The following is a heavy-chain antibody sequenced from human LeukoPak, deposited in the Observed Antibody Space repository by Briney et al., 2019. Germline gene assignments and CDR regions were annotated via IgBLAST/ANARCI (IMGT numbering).Heavy chain of an antibody. Sequence: GGSLRLSCAASGFTFSSYGMHWVRQAPGKGLEWVAVISYDGSNKYYADSVKGRFTISRDNSKNTLYLQMNSLRAEDTAVYYCAKGGRGYFDYWGQGTLVTVSS. CDR3: AKGGRGYFDY. J-gene: IGHJ4*02. D-gene: IGHD3-16*01. V-gene: IGHV3-30*18. CDR1: GFTFSSYG. CDR2: ISYDGSNK.